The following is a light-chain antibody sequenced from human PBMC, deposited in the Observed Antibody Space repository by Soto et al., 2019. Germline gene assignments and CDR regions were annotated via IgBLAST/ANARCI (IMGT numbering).Light chain of an antibody. V-gene: IGKV3-11*01. CDR2: DAS. Sequence: EIVLTQSPATLSLSPGERATLSCRASQSVSSYLAWYQQKPGQAPRLLIYDASNRATGIPARFSGSGSGTDFTLTISSLEPDDFAVYYCQHRSIWPVSFGQGTRREIK. CDR3: QHRSIWPVS. CDR1: QSVSSY. J-gene: IGKJ5*01.